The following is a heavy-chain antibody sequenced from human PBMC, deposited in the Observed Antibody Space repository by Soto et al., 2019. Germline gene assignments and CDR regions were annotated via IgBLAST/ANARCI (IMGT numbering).Heavy chain of an antibody. CDR1: GYTFSSHW. Sequence: EVQLVESGGGLVQPGGSLRLSCAASGYTFSSHWMSWVRQAPGKGPEWVANIKQDGSEEHYVDSVKGRFAISRDNVKNELYMKMNSMKVGDTALSYCARDCGWPISFDYLGQGTLVTVSS. J-gene: IGHJ4*02. CDR3: ARDCGWPISFDY. V-gene: IGHV3-7*01. D-gene: IGHD6-19*01. CDR2: IKQDGSEE.